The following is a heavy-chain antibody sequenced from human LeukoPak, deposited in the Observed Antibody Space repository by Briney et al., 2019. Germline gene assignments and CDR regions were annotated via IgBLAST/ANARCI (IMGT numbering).Heavy chain of an antibody. CDR3: ARSSYSYYFDY. D-gene: IGHD3-10*01. J-gene: IGHJ4*02. CDR1: GYNFSGYY. V-gene: IGHV1-2*02. Sequence: ASVKVSCKSSGYNFSGYYIHWARQAPGQGLEWMGWINPKTGGTNSAQKFQGRVTMTRDTSVSTAYMDLNRLKSDDTAVYYCARSSYSYYFDYWGQGTLVTVSS. CDR2: INPKTGGT.